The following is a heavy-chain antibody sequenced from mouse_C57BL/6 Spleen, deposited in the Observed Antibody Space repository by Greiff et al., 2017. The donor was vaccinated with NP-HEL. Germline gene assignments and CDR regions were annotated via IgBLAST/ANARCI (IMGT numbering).Heavy chain of an antibody. V-gene: IGHV5-6*01. CDR2: ISSGGSYT. D-gene: IGHD3-2*02. J-gene: IGHJ2*01. CDR3: ARQRRGWAYYFDY. Sequence: EVQVVESGGDLVKPGGSLKLSCAASGFTFSSYGMSWVRQTPDKRLEWVATISSGGSYTYYPDRVKGRFTISRDHAKNTLYLQMSSLKSEDTAMYYCARQRRGWAYYFDYWGQGTTLTVSS. CDR1: GFTFSSYG.